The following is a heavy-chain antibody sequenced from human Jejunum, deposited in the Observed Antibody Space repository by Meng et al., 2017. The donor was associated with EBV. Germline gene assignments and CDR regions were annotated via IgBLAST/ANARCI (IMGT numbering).Heavy chain of an antibody. J-gene: IGHJ4*02. CDR1: GYTFTGYD. D-gene: IGHD6-13*01. Sequence: VECGSEYKMPGAPVNVSCKPSGYTFTGYDINWVRHATGQGPEWMGWMSPNSVNTGYAQKFQGRVTMTRDTSISTAYMELSSLRSEDTAVYYCARGVAAGFDYWGQGTLVTVSS. CDR3: ARGVAAGFDY. CDR2: MSPNSVNT. V-gene: IGHV1-8*02.